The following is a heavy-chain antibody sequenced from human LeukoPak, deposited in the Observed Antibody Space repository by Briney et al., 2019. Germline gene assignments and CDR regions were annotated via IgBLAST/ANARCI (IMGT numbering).Heavy chain of an antibody. J-gene: IGHJ4*02. V-gene: IGHV4-30-4*02. CDR3: ARDRVGPEGSFDY. D-gene: IGHD1-26*01. CDR1: GDSISSGDYY. CDR2: IYYSGST. Sequence: SGTLSLTCSVSGDSISSGDYYWSWVRQPPGKTLECIGYIYYSGSTYSNPSLRSRVTISVDTPNKQFSLKLSSVTAADTAVYYCARDRVGPEGSFDYRGQGTLVTVSS.